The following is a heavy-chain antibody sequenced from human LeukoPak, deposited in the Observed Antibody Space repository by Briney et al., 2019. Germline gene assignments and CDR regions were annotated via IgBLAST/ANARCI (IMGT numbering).Heavy chain of an antibody. CDR2: ISSSGSTI. CDR1: GFTFSSYW. V-gene: IGHV3-48*04. J-gene: IGHJ4*02. D-gene: IGHD4-23*01. Sequence: GGSLRLSCAASGFTFSSYWMNWVRQAPGKGLEWVSYISSSGSTIHYADSVKGRFTISRDNAKNSLYLQMNSLRAEDTAVYYCARVDGGGYYDYWGQGTLVTVSS. CDR3: ARVDGGGYYDY.